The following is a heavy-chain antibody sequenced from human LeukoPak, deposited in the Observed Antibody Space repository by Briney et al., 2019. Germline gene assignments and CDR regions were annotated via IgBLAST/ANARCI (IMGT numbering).Heavy chain of an antibody. CDR3: ARGGYSYSFIFDY. J-gene: IGHJ4*02. CDR2: MYYSGST. Sequence: SETLSLTCTVSGGSISSYYWSWIRQPPGKGLEWVGYMYYSGSTNYNPSLTSRVPISVYTYKNQFSLTLSSVTAADTAVYYCARGGYSYSFIFDYWGQGTLVTVSS. CDR1: GGSISSYY. V-gene: IGHV4-59*01. D-gene: IGHD5-18*01.